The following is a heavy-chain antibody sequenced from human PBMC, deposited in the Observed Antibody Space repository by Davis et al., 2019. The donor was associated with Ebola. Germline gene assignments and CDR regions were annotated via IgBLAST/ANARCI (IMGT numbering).Heavy chain of an antibody. CDR3: SRGGAVKFDY. CDR1: GFTFSSYS. CDR2: ISSSGSTI. Sequence: GESLKISCAASGFTFSSYSMNWVRQAPGKGLEWVSYISSSGSTIYYADSVKGRFTISRDNTKNSLYLQMNSLRDEDTALYYCSRGGAVKFDYWGQGTLVTVSS. J-gene: IGHJ4*02. V-gene: IGHV3-48*02. D-gene: IGHD4-17*01.